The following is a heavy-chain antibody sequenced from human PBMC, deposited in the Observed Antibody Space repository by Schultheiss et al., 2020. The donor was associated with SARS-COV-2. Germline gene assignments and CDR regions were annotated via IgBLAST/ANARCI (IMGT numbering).Heavy chain of an antibody. D-gene: IGHD2-2*02. J-gene: IGHJ4*02. CDR1: GYSISSGYY. CDR3: ARDQYCSSTSCYSHYFDY. V-gene: IGHV4-34*01. CDR2: INHSGST. Sequence: SETLSLTCAVSGYSISSGYYWSWIRQPPGKGLEWIGEINHSGSTNYNPSLKSRVTISVDTSKNQFSLKLSSVTAADTAVYYCARDQYCSSTSCYSHYFDYWGQGTLVTVSS.